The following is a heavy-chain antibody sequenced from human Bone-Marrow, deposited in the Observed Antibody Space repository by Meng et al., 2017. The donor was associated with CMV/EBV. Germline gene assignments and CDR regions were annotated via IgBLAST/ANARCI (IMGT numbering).Heavy chain of an antibody. Sequence: SETLSLTCTVSGGSISSGDYYWSWIRQPPGKGLEWIGYIYYSGSTYYNPSPKSRVTISVDTSKNQFSLKLSSVTAADTAVYYCVARGKRWLQKTEPYYFDYWGQGTLVTVSS. CDR3: VARGKRWLQKTEPYYFDY. CDR2: IYYSGST. J-gene: IGHJ4*02. D-gene: IGHD5-24*01. CDR1: GGSISSGDYY. V-gene: IGHV4-30-4*08.